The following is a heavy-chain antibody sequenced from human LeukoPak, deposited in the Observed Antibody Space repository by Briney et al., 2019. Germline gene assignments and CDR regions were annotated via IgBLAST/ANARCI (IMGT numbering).Heavy chain of an antibody. CDR2: IYSGGST. D-gene: IGHD3-10*01. CDR1: GFTVSSNY. CDR3: ARDSYGSGSYYPFDY. J-gene: IGHJ4*02. Sequence: GGSLRLSCAASGFTVSSNYMSWVRQAPGKGLKWVSVIYSGGSTYYADSVKGRFTISRDNSKNTLYIQMNSLRPEDTAVYYCARDSYGSGSYYPFDYWGQGTLVTVSS. V-gene: IGHV3-53*01.